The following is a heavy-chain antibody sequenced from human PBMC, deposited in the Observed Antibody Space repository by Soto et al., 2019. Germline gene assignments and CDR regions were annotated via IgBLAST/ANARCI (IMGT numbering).Heavy chain of an antibody. Sequence: PGGSLRLSCAASGFTFSSYGMHWVRQAPGKGLEWVAVIWYDGSNKYYADSVKGRFTISRDNSKNTLYLQMNSLRAEDTAVYYCARGYHPPFYDYVWGSYRPDYYFDYWGQGTLVTVSS. CDR1: GFTFSSYG. V-gene: IGHV3-33*01. CDR3: ARGYHPPFYDYVWGSYRPDYYFDY. J-gene: IGHJ4*02. CDR2: IWYDGSNK. D-gene: IGHD3-16*02.